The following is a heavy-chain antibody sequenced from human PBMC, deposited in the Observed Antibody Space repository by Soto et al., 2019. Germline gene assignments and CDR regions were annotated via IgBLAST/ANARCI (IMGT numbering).Heavy chain of an antibody. V-gene: IGHV1-18*01. CDR1: GYTFTSYG. D-gene: IGHD4-17*01. CDR3: ARAALPVTSGY. J-gene: IGHJ4*02. Sequence: QVQLVQSGAEVKKPGASVKVSCKASGYTFTSYGISWVRQAPGQGLEWMGWISAYNGNTNYAQKLQGXXTXTXXTSTSTAYMELRSLRSDDTAVQYCARAALPVTSGYWGQGTLVTVSS. CDR2: ISAYNGNT.